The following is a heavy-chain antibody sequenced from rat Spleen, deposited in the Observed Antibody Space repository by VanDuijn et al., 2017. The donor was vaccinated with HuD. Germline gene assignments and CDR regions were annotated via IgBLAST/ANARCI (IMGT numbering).Heavy chain of an antibody. CDR2: ISYDGSNT. V-gene: IGHV5-7*01. J-gene: IGHJ2*01. CDR1: GFTFSDYN. D-gene: IGHD1-12*02. Sequence: EVQLVESGGGLVQSGRSLKLSCAASGFTFSDYNMAWVRQAPKKGLEWVATISYDGSNTYYRDSVKGRFTISRDNAKSTLYLQMDSLRSEDTATYCCTRAGDGSYYAYFDYWGQGVMVTVSS. CDR3: TRAGDGSYYAYFDY.